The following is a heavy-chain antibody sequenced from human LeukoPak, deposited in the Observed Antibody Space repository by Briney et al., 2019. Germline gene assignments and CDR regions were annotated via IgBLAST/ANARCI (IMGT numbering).Heavy chain of an antibody. CDR3: ARDGEATVDY. Sequence: GGSLRLSCAASGFTFSSYSMNWVRQAPGKGLEWVSYISSSTIYYADSVKGRFTISRDNAKNSLYLQMNSLRAEDTAVYYCARDGEATVDYWGQGTLVTVSS. CDR1: GFTFSSYS. V-gene: IGHV3-48*01. D-gene: IGHD3-10*01. CDR2: ISSSTI. J-gene: IGHJ4*02.